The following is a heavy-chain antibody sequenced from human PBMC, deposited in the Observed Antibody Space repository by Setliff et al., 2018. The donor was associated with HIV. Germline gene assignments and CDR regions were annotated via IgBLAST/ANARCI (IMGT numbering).Heavy chain of an antibody. CDR3: ARHRDGGTYPLDY. Sequence: GASVKVSCKASGYTFTNYGISWVRQAPGQGLEWMGWISAYDGSTNFAQKFQGRVTLTTDTSTRTGYMEMRSLKSDDTAVYYCARHRDGGTYPLDYWGQGTLVTVSS. CDR2: ISAYDGST. J-gene: IGHJ4*02. V-gene: IGHV1-18*01. CDR1: GYTFTNYG. D-gene: IGHD1-26*01.